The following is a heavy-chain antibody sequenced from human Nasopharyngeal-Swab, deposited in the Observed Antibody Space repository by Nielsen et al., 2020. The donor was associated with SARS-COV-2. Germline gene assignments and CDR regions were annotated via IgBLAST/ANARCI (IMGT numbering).Heavy chain of an antibody. V-gene: IGHV1-18*01. CDR1: GYTFTSYG. D-gene: IGHD6-19*01. CDR2: ISAYNGTT. J-gene: IGHJ4*02. Sequence: ASVKVSCKASGYTFTSYGISWVRQAPGQGLEWMGWISAYNGTTNYAQKLQGRVTMTTDTSTSTAYMELRSLRSDDTAVYYCATAVPYSSGWLELRAYYFDYWGQGTLVTVSS. CDR3: ATAVPYSSGWLELRAYYFDY.